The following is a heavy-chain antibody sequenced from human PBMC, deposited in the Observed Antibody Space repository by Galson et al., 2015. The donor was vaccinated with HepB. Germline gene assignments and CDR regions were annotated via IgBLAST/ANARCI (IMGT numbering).Heavy chain of an antibody. CDR3: ARDIGSYYYGSGRFGY. Sequence: SETLSLTCTVSGGSISTSTYYWGWIRQPPGKGLEWMGSIYYSGSTYYNPSPKSRVTISVDRSKNQFSLKLSSVTAADTAVYYCARDIGSYYYGSGRFGYWGQGTLVTVSS. CDR1: GGSISTSTYY. CDR2: IYYSGST. V-gene: IGHV4-39*07. J-gene: IGHJ4*02. D-gene: IGHD3-10*01.